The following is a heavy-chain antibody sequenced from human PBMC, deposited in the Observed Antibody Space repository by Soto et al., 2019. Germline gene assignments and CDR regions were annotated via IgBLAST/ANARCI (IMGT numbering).Heavy chain of an antibody. Sequence: EVQLVESGGGLVPPGRSLRLSCAASGFTFDDYAMHWVRQAPGKGLEWVSGISWNSGSIGYADSVKGRFTISRDNAKNSLYLQMNSLRAEDTALYYCAKGRGSGSYHDAFDIWGQGTMVTVSS. V-gene: IGHV3-9*01. J-gene: IGHJ3*02. CDR2: ISWNSGSI. D-gene: IGHD3-10*01. CDR1: GFTFDDYA. CDR3: AKGRGSGSYHDAFDI.